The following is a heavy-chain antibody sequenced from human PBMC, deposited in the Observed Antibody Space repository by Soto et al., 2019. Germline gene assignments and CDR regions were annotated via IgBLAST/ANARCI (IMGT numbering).Heavy chain of an antibody. CDR2: IIPIFGTA. J-gene: IGHJ3*02. CDR1: GGTFSSYA. D-gene: IGHD2-2*01. CDR3: AREGLPAAMFYGAFDI. V-gene: IGHV1-69*01. Sequence: QVQLVQSGAEVKKPGSSVKVSCKASGGTFSSYAISWVRQAPGQGLEWMGGIIPIFGTANYAQKFQGRVTITADESTSTAYMELSSLRSEDTAVYYCAREGLPAAMFYGAFDIWGQGTMVTVSS.